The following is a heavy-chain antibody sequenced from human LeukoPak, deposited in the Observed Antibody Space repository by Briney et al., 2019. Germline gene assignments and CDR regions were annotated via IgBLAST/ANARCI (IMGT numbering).Heavy chain of an antibody. V-gene: IGHV3-21*01. J-gene: IGHJ4*02. CDR1: GFTFSSYS. CDR2: ISSSSSYI. D-gene: IGHD3-16*01. Sequence: GGSLRLSCAASGFTFSSYSMNWVRQAPGKGLEWVSSISSSSSYIYYADSMKGRFTISRDNAKNSLYLQMNSLRAEDTAVYYCARDEVPRGTPFDYGAQGPLVPAPS. CDR3: ARDEVPRGTPFDY.